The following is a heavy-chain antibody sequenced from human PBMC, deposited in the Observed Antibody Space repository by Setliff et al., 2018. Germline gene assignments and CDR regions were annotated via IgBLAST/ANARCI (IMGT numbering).Heavy chain of an antibody. CDR2: IYTSGST. CDR1: GGSISSYW. V-gene: IGHV4-4*07. CDR3: ARDLVYCSGGSCDGLPDY. Sequence: PSETLSLTCTVSGGSISSYWWSWIRQPAGKGLEWIGRIYTSGSTYYNPSLKSRVTISVDTSKNQFSLKLSSVTAADTAVYYCARDLVYCSGGSCDGLPDYWGQGTLVTVSS. J-gene: IGHJ4*02. D-gene: IGHD2-15*01.